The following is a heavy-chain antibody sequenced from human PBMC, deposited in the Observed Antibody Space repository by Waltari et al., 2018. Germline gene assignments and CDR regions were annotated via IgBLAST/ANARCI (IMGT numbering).Heavy chain of an antibody. J-gene: IGHJ4*02. CDR3: GREGTGFKSEGIDY. CDR2: IYSGGST. CDR1: GFSVSSQY. V-gene: IGHV3-66*01. Sequence: EVQVVESGGGLVQPGGSLGLSCAASGFSVSSQYMTWVRQAPGKGLEWVSVIYSGGSTYYADSVRGRFTISRDTSMNTVFLEMNSLRPADTAFYYCGREGTGFKSEGIDYWGQGTLVTVSS. D-gene: IGHD7-27*01.